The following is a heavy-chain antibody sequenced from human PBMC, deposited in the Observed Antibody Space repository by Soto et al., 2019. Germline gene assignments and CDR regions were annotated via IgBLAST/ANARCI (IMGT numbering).Heavy chain of an antibody. Sequence: GESLKISCRGSGSDFNTNWFGWVRQLPGKGLEWVGIMYPGDSDTRYNPSLQGHVTLSVDVTVSTAFLQWRSLKTSETGMYFCARLPRACNKTSCYYADHWGHGAQVTVSS. CDR3: ARLPRACNKTSCYYADH. CDR1: GSDFNTNW. J-gene: IGHJ4*01. D-gene: IGHD2-2*01. CDR2: MYPGDSDT. V-gene: IGHV5-51*01.